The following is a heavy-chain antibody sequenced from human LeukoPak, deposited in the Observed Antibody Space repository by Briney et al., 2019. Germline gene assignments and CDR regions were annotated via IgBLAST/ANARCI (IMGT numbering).Heavy chain of an antibody. CDR2: IYYSGST. D-gene: IGHD5-24*01. CDR1: GGSISSYY. J-gene: IGHJ4*02. Sequence: PSETLSLTCTVSGGSISSYYWSWIRQPPGKGLEWIGYIYYSGSTNYNPSLKSRVTISVDTSKNQFSLKLSSVTAADTAVYYCARGNGYNRYWGQGSLVTVSS. CDR3: ARGNGYNRY. V-gene: IGHV4-59*08.